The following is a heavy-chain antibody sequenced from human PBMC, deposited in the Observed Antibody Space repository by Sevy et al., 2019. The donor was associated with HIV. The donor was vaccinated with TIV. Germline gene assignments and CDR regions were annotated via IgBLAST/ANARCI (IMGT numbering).Heavy chain of an antibody. CDR3: AKDRGYCRVGNCYSDS. D-gene: IGHD2-15*01. V-gene: IGHV1-18*04. Sequence: ASVRVSCKASGYTFTNYGISWVRQAPGQGLEWMGWISDYNGNTNYAQSLQGRVTMTTDTSTNTAYMEPRSLRSDDTAVYFCAKDRGYCRVGNCYSDSWGQGTLVTVSS. CDR2: ISDYNGNT. CDR1: GYTFTNYG. J-gene: IGHJ4*02.